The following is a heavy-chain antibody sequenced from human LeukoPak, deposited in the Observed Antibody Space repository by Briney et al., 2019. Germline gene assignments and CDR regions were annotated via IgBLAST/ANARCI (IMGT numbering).Heavy chain of an antibody. Sequence: SETLSLTCTVSGGSISSSSYYWGWIRQPPGKGLEWIVSIYYSGSTYYNPSLKSRVTISVDTSKNQFSLKLSSVTAADTAVYYCARHHIAVAGIGWFDPWGQGTLVTVSS. CDR3: ARHHIAVAGIGWFDP. CDR2: IYYSGST. V-gene: IGHV4-39*01. CDR1: GGSISSSSYY. D-gene: IGHD6-19*01. J-gene: IGHJ5*02.